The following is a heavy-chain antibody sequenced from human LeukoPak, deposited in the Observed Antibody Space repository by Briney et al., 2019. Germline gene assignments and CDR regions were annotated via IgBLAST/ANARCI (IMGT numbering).Heavy chain of an antibody. CDR3: ARLGLGTYDYVWGSYRYFGH. V-gene: IGHV3-21*01. J-gene: IGHJ4*01. CDR2: ISGSSRHI. CDR1: GFTFSSYS. D-gene: IGHD3-16*02. Sequence: GGSLRLSCAASGFTFSSYSMACVRPAPGEGRVWGSSISGSSRHIHYTDSVEGRFTISRDNAKDSLYLQMNSLRDEDTAVSYCARLGLGTYDYVWGSYRYFGHWGHGILVTVSS.